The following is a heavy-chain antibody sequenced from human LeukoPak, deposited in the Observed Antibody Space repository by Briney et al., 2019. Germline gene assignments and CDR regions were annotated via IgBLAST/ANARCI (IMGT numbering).Heavy chain of an antibody. CDR3: AREKGYYDRSGYYYGEGAFDC. Sequence: ASVKVSCKASGYVFPGYYIYWVRQAPGQGLEWMGRINSDGGGTNFARRFQGRVTMTRDTSINTAYMELNSLRSDDTAVYYCAREKGYYDRSGYYYGEGAFDCWGQGTLVTVSS. D-gene: IGHD3-22*01. J-gene: IGHJ4*02. V-gene: IGHV1-2*06. CDR1: GYVFPGYY. CDR2: INSDGGGT.